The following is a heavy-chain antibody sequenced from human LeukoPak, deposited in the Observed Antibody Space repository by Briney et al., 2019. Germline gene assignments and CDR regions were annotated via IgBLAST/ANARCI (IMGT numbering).Heavy chain of an antibody. V-gene: IGHV3-21*01. CDR3: ARAYYDSSGYSYYFDY. D-gene: IGHD3-22*01. Sequence: GGSLRLSCAVSGFPFSGYSMNWVRQAPGKGLEWVSSISGSSYYMYYADSAKGRFTISRDNAKNSLFLQMNNLRAEDTAVYYCARAYYDSSGYSYYFDYWGQGTLVTVSS. CDR2: ISGSSYYM. J-gene: IGHJ4*02. CDR1: GFPFSGYS.